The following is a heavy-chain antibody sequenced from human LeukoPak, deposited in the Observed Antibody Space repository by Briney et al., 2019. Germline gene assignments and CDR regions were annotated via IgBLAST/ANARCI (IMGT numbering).Heavy chain of an antibody. J-gene: IGHJ4*02. CDR1: GFTFSSYA. D-gene: IGHD2-2*01. CDR3: AKGPRYCSSTSCYRGDY. Sequence: PGGSLRLSCAASGFTFSSYAMSWVRQAPGKGLEWVSAISGSGGSTYYADSVKGRFTIYRDKSKNTVYLQMNSLRAGDTAVYYCAKGPRYCSSTSCYRGDYWRQGTLVTVSS. V-gene: IGHV3-23*01. CDR2: ISGSGGST.